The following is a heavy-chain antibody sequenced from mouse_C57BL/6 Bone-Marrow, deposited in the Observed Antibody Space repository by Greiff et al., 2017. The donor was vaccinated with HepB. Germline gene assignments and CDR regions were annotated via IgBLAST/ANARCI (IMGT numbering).Heavy chain of an antibody. CDR2: IWSGGST. J-gene: IGHJ1*03. CDR1: GFSLTSYG. V-gene: IGHV2-2*01. CDR3: ARKYPHYYGSSIHWYFDV. Sequence: QVQLQQSGPGLVQPSQSLSITCTVSGFSLTSYGVHWVRQSPGKGLEWLGVIWSGGSTDYNAAFISRLSISKDNSKSQVFFKMNSLQADDTAIYYCARKYPHYYGSSIHWYFDVWGTGTTVTVSS. D-gene: IGHD1-1*01.